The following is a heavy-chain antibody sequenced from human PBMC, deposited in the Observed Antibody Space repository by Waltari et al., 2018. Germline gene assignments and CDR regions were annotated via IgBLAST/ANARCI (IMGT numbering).Heavy chain of an antibody. J-gene: IGHJ4*02. V-gene: IGHV1-2*06. D-gene: IGHD3-22*01. CDR2: INPKNGDT. Sequence: LVQSGAEVKKPGASVKVSCKASGYTFTGYAILWVRQATGQGLEWMGRINPKNGDTHYAQTFQGRVAMTTDTSTNTAFMELHSLRSDDTAVYYCLRDSSGSHFDYWGQGTLVTVSS. CDR3: LRDSSGSHFDY. CDR1: GYTFTGYA.